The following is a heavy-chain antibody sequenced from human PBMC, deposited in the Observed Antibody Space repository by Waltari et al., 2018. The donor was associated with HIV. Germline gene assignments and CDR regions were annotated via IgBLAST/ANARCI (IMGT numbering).Heavy chain of an antibody. CDR1: GGSISTYY. V-gene: IGHV4-59*08. J-gene: IGHJ3*02. Sequence: QVQLQESGPGLVKPSETLSLTCSVSGGSISTYYWSSIRQRPGKGLEWIGYIYYSGSTNYNPSLKSRVTISVDTSKNQFSLKLSSVTAADTAVYYCARHLMPYDSSGGGAFDIWGQGTMVTVSS. CDR3: ARHLMPYDSSGGGAFDI. CDR2: IYYSGST. D-gene: IGHD3-22*01.